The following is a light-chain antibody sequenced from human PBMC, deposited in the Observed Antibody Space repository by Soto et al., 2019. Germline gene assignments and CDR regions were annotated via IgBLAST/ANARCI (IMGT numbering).Light chain of an antibody. V-gene: IGKV3-15*01. CDR2: SAS. Sequence: EIVMTQSPATLSVSPGERATLSCRASQSVSGKLAWYQQKPGQAPRLLLYSASSRVTGLPARFSGSASGTEFTLTISSLQSEDFAVYYGQQCNNWPYTFGQGTKLVIK. CDR3: QQCNNWPYT. J-gene: IGKJ2*01. CDR1: QSVSGK.